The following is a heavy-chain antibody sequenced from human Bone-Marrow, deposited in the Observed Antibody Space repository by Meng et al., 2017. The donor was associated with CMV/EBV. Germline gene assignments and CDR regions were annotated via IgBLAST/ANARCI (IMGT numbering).Heavy chain of an antibody. V-gene: IGHV1-18*01. CDR1: GYTFTTYG. CDR3: ARVRDIVVVPTAIGVNWFDP. CDR2: INGYNGNT. J-gene: IGHJ5*02. Sequence: ASVKVSCKASGYTFTTYGISWVRQAPGQGLEWMGWINGYNGNTNYAQNFQGRVTMTTDTSTSTAYMELRSLRSDDTAVYYCARVRDIVVVPTAIGVNWFDPWGQGTLVTVYS. D-gene: IGHD2-2*01.